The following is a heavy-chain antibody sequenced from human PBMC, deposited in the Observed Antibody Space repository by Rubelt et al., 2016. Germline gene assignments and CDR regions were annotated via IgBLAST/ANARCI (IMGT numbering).Heavy chain of an antibody. J-gene: IGHJ4*02. CDR2: ITSDGSDT. D-gene: IGHD2-2*01. CDR3: ATQGTYCSSTNCYVSY. Sequence: EVQLVESGGGLVQPGGSLRLSCAASGFTFSNYWMHWVRQAPGKGLVWVSRITSDGSDTKYADSVKGRFTISRDNAKNTLFLQMNSLRAEDTAVYYCATQGTYCSSTNCYVSYWGQGTLVTVSS. V-gene: IGHV3-74*02. CDR1: GFTFSNYW.